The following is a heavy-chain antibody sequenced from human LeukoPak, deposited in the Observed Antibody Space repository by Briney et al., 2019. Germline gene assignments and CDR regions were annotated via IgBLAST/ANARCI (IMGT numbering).Heavy chain of an antibody. V-gene: IGHV4-34*01. CDR1: GGSFSCYN. D-gene: IGHD3-10*01. Sequence: KPSETLSLTCAVYGGSFSCYNWSWIRQPPGKGLEWIGEINHSGSTNYNPSLKSRVTISVDTSKNQFSLKLSSVTAADTAVYYCAREDGSGSYWGQGTLVTVSS. CDR3: AREDGSGSY. J-gene: IGHJ4*02. CDR2: INHSGST.